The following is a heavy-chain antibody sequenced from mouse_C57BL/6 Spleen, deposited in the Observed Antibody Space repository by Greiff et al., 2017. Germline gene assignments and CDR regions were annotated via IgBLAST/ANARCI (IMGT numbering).Heavy chain of an antibody. CDR2: IYPGDGDT. CDR1: GYAFSSSW. CDR3: ARSPEDYAMDY. Sequence: VKLVESGPELVKPGASVKISCKASGYAFSSSWMNWVKQRPGKGLEWIGRIYPGDGDTNYNGKFKGKATLTADKSSSTAYMQLSSLTSEDSAVYFCARSPEDYAMDYWGQGTSVTVSS. V-gene: IGHV1-82*01. J-gene: IGHJ4*01.